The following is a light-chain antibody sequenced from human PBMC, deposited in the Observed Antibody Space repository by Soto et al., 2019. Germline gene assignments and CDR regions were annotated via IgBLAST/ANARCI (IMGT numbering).Light chain of an antibody. V-gene: IGKV3-15*01. Sequence: EIVMTQSPATLSVSPGERATLSCRASQSVTSNLAWYQQKPGQAPRLLIYGASTRATGLPARFSGSGSGTEFTLTISSLQSEDFAFYYCQQYSNWPRTLGQGTKVDIK. CDR1: QSVTSN. CDR2: GAS. CDR3: QQYSNWPRT. J-gene: IGKJ1*01.